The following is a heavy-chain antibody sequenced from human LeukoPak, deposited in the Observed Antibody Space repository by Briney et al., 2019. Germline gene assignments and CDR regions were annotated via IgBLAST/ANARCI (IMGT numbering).Heavy chain of an antibody. D-gene: IGHD3-22*01. CDR2: IYYTGST. CDR1: GGSISSYN. CDR3: ARDYSDSSGYSPFQH. J-gene: IGHJ1*01. Sequence: PSETLSLTCTVSGGSISSYNWNWIRQPPGKGLEWIGFIYYTGSTIYNPSLKSRVTISVHTSKNQFSLRLTSVTAADTAVYYCARDYSDSSGYSPFQHWGQGTLVTVSS. V-gene: IGHV4-59*01.